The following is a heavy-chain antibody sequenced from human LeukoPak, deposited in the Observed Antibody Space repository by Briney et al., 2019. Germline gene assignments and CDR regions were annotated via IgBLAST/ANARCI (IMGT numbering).Heavy chain of an antibody. CDR2: IRSKDYGGTT. V-gene: IGHV3-49*04. J-gene: IGHJ6*04. CDR3: TRDRWGGDYISRGMDV. D-gene: IGHD4-17*01. Sequence: GGSLRLSCTASGFTFGDYAISWVRQAPGKGLEWVGFIRSKDYGGTTDYAASVKGRFIISRDDSKSIAYLQMNSLKTEDTAVYYCTRDRWGGDYISRGMDVWGKGTTVTISS. CDR1: GFTFGDYA.